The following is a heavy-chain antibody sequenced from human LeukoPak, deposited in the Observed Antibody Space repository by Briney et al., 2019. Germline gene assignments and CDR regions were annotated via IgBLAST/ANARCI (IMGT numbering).Heavy chain of an antibody. CDR3: ARLQDDSSGYYSPEDY. Sequence: GGSLRLSCAASEFSVGSNYMTWVRQAPGKGLEWVSLIYSGGSTYYADSVKGRFTISRDNSKNTLYLQMNSLRAEDTAVYYCARLQDDSSGYYSPEDYWGQGTLVTVSS. CDR1: EFSVGSNY. V-gene: IGHV3-53*01. D-gene: IGHD3-22*01. J-gene: IGHJ4*02. CDR2: IYSGGST.